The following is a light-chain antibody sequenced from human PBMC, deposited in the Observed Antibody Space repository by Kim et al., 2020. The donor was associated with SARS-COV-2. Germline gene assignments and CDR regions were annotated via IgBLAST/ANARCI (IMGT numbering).Light chain of an antibody. Sequence: QSALTQSASVSGSPGQSITISCTGTSNDVGAYNYVSWYQQHPGKAPKLMIYDVSVRPSGVSNRFSGSKSGNAASLTISGLQAEDEADYYCSSFTRNTTLVFGTGTKVTVL. V-gene: IGLV2-14*03. CDR1: SNDVGAYNY. CDR3: SSFTRNTTLV. CDR2: DVS. J-gene: IGLJ1*01.